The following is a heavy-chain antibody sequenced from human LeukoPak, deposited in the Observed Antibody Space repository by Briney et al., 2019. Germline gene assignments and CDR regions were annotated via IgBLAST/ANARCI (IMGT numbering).Heavy chain of an antibody. CDR2: IRYDGSNK. V-gene: IGHV3-30*02. CDR3: AKDGGSSTGTKDATLREVGYYYHYMDV. J-gene: IGHJ6*03. D-gene: IGHD2-2*01. CDR1: GFTFSSYG. Sequence: GGSLRLSCAASGFTFSSYGMHWVRQAPGKGLEWVAFIRYDGSNKYYTDSVKGRFTISRDNSKNTPYLQMNSLRAEDTAVYYCAKDGGSSTGTKDATLREVGYYYHYMDVWGKGTTVTVSS.